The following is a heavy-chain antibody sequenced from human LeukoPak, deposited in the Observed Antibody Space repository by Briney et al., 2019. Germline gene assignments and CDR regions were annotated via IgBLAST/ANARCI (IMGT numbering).Heavy chain of an antibody. V-gene: IGHV4-59*10. CDR1: GGSFSGYY. D-gene: IGHD5-24*01. J-gene: IGHJ4*02. Sequence: SETLSLTCAVYGGSFSGYYWSWIRQPPGKGLEWIGRLYTNRRNDYNPSLKSRVTISVDKSKNQFSLSLISVTAADTAVYYCARDSGAATNLDYWGQGILVTVSS. CDR2: LYTNRRN. CDR3: ARDSGAATNLDY.